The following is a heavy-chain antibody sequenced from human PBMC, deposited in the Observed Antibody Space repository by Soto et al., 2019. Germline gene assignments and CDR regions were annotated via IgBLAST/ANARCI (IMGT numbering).Heavy chain of an antibody. J-gene: IGHJ4*02. V-gene: IGHV3-11*01. CDR1: GFTFGDYY. CDR2: ISSSGGTI. D-gene: IGHD6-19*01. CDR3: ARDPLISGSGWDH. Sequence: LRLSCGVSGFTFGDYYMAWIRQAPGKGLEWISYISSSGGTIYYSDSVKGRFTISRDNAKNSLYLQMNSLRAEDTAVYYCARDPLISGSGWDHWGQGTLVTVSS.